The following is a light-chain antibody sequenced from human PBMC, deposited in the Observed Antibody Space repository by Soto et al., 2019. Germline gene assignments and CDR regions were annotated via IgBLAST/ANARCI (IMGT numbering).Light chain of an antibody. CDR2: SYD. V-gene: IGLV1-44*01. CDR3: AAWDASLDGYV. J-gene: IGLJ1*01. CDR1: SSNLGDNT. Sequence: QSVLTQPHSASVTPGQRGTISGSTSSSNLGDNTVNWYQPVPGTAPKLLIYSYDQRPSGVPDRFSGSKSGTSASLAISGLQSEDEADYYCAAWDASLDGYVFGTGTKLTAL.